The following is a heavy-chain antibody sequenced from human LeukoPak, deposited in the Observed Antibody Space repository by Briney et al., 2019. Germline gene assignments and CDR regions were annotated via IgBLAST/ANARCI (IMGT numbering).Heavy chain of an antibody. Sequence: GGSLRLSCAASGFTFSSYAMSWVRQAPGKGLEWISAISGSGGSTYYVDSVKGRFTNSRDNSKNTLYLQMNSLRVEDTAVYYCAKLPVAGLYFDYWGQGTLVTVSS. V-gene: IGHV3-23*01. CDR1: GFTFSSYA. CDR2: ISGSGGST. D-gene: IGHD6-19*01. CDR3: AKLPVAGLYFDY. J-gene: IGHJ4*02.